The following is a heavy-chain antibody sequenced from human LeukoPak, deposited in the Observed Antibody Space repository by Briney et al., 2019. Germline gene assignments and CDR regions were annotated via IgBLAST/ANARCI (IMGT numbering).Heavy chain of an antibody. J-gene: IGHJ6*03. D-gene: IGHD2-2*01. Sequence: ASVKVSCKASGYTFTSYGISWVRRAPGQGLEWMGWISAYNGNTNYAQKLQGRVTITADESTSTAYMELSSLRSEDTAVYYCASPPAGYYYYYYMDVWGKGTTVTVSS. CDR2: ISAYNGNT. CDR1: GYTFTSYG. V-gene: IGHV1-18*01. CDR3: ASPPAGYYYYYYMDV.